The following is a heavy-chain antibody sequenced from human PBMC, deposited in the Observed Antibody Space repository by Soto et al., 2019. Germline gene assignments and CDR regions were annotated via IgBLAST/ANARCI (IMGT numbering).Heavy chain of an antibody. Sequence: GGSLRLSCAASGFTFSSYAMSWVPQAPGKGLEWVSAISGSGGSTYYADSVKGRFTISRDNSKNTLYLQMNSLRAEDTAVYYCAKDLARGYCTNGVCYFDYWGQGTLVTVSS. D-gene: IGHD2-8*01. CDR2: ISGSGGST. CDR1: GFTFSSYA. CDR3: AKDLARGYCTNGVCYFDY. V-gene: IGHV3-23*01. J-gene: IGHJ4*02.